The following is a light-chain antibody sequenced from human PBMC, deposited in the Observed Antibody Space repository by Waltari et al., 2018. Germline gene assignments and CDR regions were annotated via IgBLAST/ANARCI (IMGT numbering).Light chain of an antibody. Sequence: EIVLTQSPGTLSLSPGERATLACRASQSVSGRRLAWNQQKPGQAPRPLIYEASTMATGIPSRFSGSGSGTDFTLTINSVEPDDFAAYYCQQYGSSPLTFGQGTKLEI. CDR2: EAS. CDR1: QSVSGRR. V-gene: IGKV3-20*01. CDR3: QQYGSSPLT. J-gene: IGKJ2*01.